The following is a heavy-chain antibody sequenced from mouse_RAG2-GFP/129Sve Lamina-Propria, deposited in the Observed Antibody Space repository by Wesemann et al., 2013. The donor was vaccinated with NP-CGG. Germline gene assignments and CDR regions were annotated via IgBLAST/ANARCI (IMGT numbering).Heavy chain of an antibody. Sequence: VQLQQSGAELVKPGASVKLSCTASGFNIKDYYMHWVKQRPGQGLEWIGDIYPGSGSTNYNEKFKSKATLTVDTSSSTAYMQLSSLTSEDSAVYYCARRYGNYVDAMDYWGQGTSVTVSS. V-gene: IGHV1-55*01. CDR2: IYPGSGST. J-gene: IGHJ4*01. CDR3: ARRYGNYVDAMDY. D-gene: IGHD2-1*01. CDR1: GFNIKDYY.